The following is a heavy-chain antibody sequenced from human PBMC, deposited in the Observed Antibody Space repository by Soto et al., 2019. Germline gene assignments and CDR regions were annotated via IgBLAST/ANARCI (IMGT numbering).Heavy chain of an antibody. CDR2: TENEGSNE. J-gene: IGHJ4*02. CDR3: AKGEVRGIIPSYFDY. Sequence: HPRWPLRLSCAGHGFTSRKLCMNWVRQAPGKGLEWVARTENEGSNEYYVGSVKGRFTISRDNSKNTLYLQMDSLRAEDTAVYYCAKGEVRGIIPSYFDYWGLGTLVTVSS. CDR1: GFTSRKLC. D-gene: IGHD3-10*01. V-gene: IGHV3-30*18.